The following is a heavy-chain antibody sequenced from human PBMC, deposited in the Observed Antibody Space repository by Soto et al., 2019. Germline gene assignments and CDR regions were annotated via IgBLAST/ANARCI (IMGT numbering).Heavy chain of an antibody. D-gene: IGHD5-12*01. CDR1: GYTFTGHY. Sequence: ASVKVSCKASGYTFTGHYIHWVRQAPEQGPEWMGEIGPESGATRYAQKFQGRVTMTRDMSITTVYMELNNLSPDDTAVYYCGRGRSGQIVVFYWGQGTPVTVAS. CDR2: IGPESGAT. CDR3: GRGRSGQIVVFY. J-gene: IGHJ4*02. V-gene: IGHV1-2*02.